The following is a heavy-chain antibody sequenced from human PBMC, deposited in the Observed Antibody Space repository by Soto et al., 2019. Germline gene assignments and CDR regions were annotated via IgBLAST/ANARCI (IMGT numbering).Heavy chain of an antibody. CDR3: ASLSSIAAQIFYGMDV. V-gene: IGHV4-39*01. J-gene: IGHJ6*02. D-gene: IGHD6-6*01. CDR1: GCSISSSSYY. Sequence: PSETLSLTCTVSGCSISSSSYYWGWIRQPPGKGLEWIGSIYYSGSTYYNPSLKSRVTISVDTSKNQFSLKLSSVTAADTAVYYCASLSSIAAQIFYGMDVCAQGTTVPGSS. CDR2: IYYSGST.